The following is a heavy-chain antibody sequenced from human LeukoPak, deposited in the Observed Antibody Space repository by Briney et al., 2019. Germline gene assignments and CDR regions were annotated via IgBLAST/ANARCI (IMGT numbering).Heavy chain of an antibody. D-gene: IGHD3-10*02. Sequence: GRSLRLSCAASGFTFRSYAMHWVRQAPGKGLEWVAVISYDGSYKSYADSVKGRFTISRDNSKNTLYLQMNSLRAEDTAVYYCAELGITMIGGVWGKGTTVTISS. CDR3: AELGITMIGGV. V-gene: IGHV3-30*04. CDR2: ISYDGSYK. CDR1: GFTFRSYA. J-gene: IGHJ6*04.